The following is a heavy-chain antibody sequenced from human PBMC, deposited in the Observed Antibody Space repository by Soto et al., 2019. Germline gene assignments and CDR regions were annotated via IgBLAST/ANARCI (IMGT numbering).Heavy chain of an antibody. J-gene: IGHJ6*02. CDR3: ARGIFVSPIAGAGIKYYYYGMDV. D-gene: IGHD6-19*01. V-gene: IGHV1-8*01. Sequence: GASVKVSCKASGYTFTSYDINWVRQATGQGLEWMGWMNPNSGNTGYAQKFQGRVTMTRNTSISTAYMELSSLRSEDTAVYYCARGIFVSPIAGAGIKYYYYGMDVWGQGTTVTVSS. CDR2: MNPNSGNT. CDR1: GYTFTSYD.